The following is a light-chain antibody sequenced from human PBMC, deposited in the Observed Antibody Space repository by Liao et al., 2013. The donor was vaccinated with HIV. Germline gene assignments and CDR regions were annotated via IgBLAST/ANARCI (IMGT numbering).Light chain of an antibody. V-gene: IGLV3-1*01. CDR2: HDD. CDR1: ELGHKY. J-gene: IGLJ1*01. Sequence: SYALTQPPSVSVSPGQTATITCSGHELGHKYVSWYQQRPGLSPVLVIYHDDRRPSGIPERFSGSNYGNTATLTISGTQAMDEADYYCQAWDSSTAVFGAGTKVTVL. CDR3: QAWDSSTAV.